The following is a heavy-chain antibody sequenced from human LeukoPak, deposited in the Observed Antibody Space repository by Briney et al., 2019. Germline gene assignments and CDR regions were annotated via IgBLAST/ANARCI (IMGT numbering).Heavy chain of an antibody. CDR1: GGSFSDYY. J-gene: IGHJ4*02. CDR3: ARGPLYCSGGSCYYQVPSNFDY. CDR2: INHSGST. Sequence: SETLSLTCAVYGGSFSDYYWSWIRQPPGKGLEWIGEINHSGSTNYNPSLKSRVTISVDTSKNQFSLKLSSVTAADTAVYYCARGPLYCSGGSCYYQVPSNFDYWGQGTLVTVSS. V-gene: IGHV4-34*01. D-gene: IGHD2-15*01.